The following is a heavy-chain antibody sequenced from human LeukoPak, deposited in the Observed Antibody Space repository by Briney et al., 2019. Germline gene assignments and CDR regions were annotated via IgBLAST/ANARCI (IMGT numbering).Heavy chain of an antibody. V-gene: IGHV1-18*01. CDR2: ISGYNGNT. D-gene: IGHD2-2*01. CDR1: GYTFTNYG. J-gene: IGHJ4*02. Sequence: GPVKVSCKASGYTFTNYGISWVRQAPGQGLEWMGWISGYNGNTNYAQKVQGRVTMTRDTSTSTAYMELRSLRSDDTAVYYCARALYHTFDYWGQGTLVTVSP. CDR3: ARALYHTFDY.